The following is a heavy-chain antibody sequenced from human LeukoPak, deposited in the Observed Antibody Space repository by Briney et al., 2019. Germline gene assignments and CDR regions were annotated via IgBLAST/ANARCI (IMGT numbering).Heavy chain of an antibody. CDR2: ISAYNGNT. J-gene: IGHJ6*03. D-gene: IGHD1-14*01. CDR1: GYTFTSYG. V-gene: IGHV1-18*01. CDR3: ARDQTGISRPGGYYYYYMNV. Sequence: GASVKVSCKASGYTFTSYGISWVRQAPGQGLEWMGWISAYNGNTNYAQKLQGRVTMTTDTSTSTAYMELRSLRSDDTAVYYCARDQTGISRPGGYYYYYMNVWGKGTTVTVSS.